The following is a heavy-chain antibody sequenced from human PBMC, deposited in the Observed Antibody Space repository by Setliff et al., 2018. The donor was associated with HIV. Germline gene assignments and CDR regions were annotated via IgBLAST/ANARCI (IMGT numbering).Heavy chain of an antibody. CDR1: GASISSSSHH. CDR3: ASHLPPYSGNFDY. Sequence: SETLSLTCTVSGASISSSSHHWAWIRQPPGKGLEYIGNLYYAGSTHHNPSLESRVATSVDTAKNQFSLKLSSVTAADTAVYYCASHLPPYSGNFDYWGHGTLVTSPQ. D-gene: IGHD1-26*01. J-gene: IGHJ4*01. CDR2: LYYAGST. V-gene: IGHV4-39*01.